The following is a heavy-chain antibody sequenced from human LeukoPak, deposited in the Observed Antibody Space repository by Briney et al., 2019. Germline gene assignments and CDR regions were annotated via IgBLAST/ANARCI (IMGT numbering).Heavy chain of an antibody. J-gene: IGHJ4*02. V-gene: IGHV1-18*01. D-gene: IGHD1-14*01. CDR3: ARGQDRNWNHVTFFDY. CDR2: ISAYNGNT. CDR1: GYTFTSYG. Sequence: ASVKVSCKASGYTFTSYGISWVRDAPGQGLEWMGWISAYNGNTNYAQKLQGRVTMTTDTSTSTAYMELRSLRSDDTAVYYCARGQDRNWNHVTFFDYWGQGTLVTVSS.